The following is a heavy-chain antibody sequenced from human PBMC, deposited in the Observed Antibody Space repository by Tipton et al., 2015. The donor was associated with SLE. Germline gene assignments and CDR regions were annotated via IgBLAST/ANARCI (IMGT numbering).Heavy chain of an antibody. V-gene: IGHV4-59*12. CDR1: GGSISSYY. Sequence: LRLSCTVSGGSISSYYWSWIRQSPGKGLEWIGNIFYSGNTNYNPSLKSRVTISLDTSRNQFSLRLSSVTAADTAVYYCAREIGGGSNDYWGQGTLVTVSS. J-gene: IGHJ4*02. CDR3: AREIGGGSNDY. D-gene: IGHD1-26*01. CDR2: IFYSGNT.